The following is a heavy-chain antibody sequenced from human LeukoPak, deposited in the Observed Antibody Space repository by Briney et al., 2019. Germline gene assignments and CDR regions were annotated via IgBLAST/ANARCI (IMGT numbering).Heavy chain of an antibody. J-gene: IGHJ3*02. CDR1: GFTFSSYG. V-gene: IGHV3-30*18. Sequence: GSLRLSCAASGFTFSSYGMHWVRQAPGKGLEWVAVISYDGSNKYYADSVKGRFTISRDNSKNTLYLQMNSLRAEDTAVYYCAKDDVFDIWGQGTMVTVSS. CDR2: ISYDGSNK. CDR3: AKDDVFDI.